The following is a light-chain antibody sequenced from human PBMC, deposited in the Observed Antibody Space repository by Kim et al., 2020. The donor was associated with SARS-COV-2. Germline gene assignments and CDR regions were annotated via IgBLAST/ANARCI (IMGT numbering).Light chain of an antibody. J-gene: IGLJ2*01. Sequence: SSELTQDPAVSVALGQTVRITCQGDSLRRYYASWYQQKPGQAPVLVIYVKNNRPSGIPDRFSGSSSGNTASFTITGAQAEDEADYSFTSRDRRVNHLDVV. V-gene: IGLV3-19*01. CDR1: SLRRYY. CDR2: VKN. CDR3: TSRDRRVNHLDVV.